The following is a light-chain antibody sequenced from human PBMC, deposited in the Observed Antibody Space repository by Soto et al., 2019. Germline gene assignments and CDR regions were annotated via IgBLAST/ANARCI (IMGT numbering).Light chain of an antibody. J-gene: IGLJ1*01. CDR1: SSNIGAGSD. CDR2: GNS. CDR3: QSYDSSLSGSYV. V-gene: IGLV1-40*01. Sequence: QSVLTQPPSVSGAPGQGVTISCTGSSSNIGAGSDVHWYQQLPGTAPKLLIYGNSNRPSGVPDRFSGSKSGTSASLAITGLQAEDEADYYCQSYDSSLSGSYVFGTGTKVTVL.